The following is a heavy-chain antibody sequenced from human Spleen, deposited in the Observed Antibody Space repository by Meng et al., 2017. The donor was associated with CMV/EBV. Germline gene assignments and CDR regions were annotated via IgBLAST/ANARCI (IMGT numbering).Heavy chain of an antibody. D-gene: IGHD6-19*01. CDR3: AKELDSGGFYYFDY. CDR2: ITWDGGST. CDR1: GFTFDGYT. J-gene: IGHJ4*02. Sequence: GESLKISCAASGFTFDGYTMHWVRQAPGKGLEWVSLITWDGGSTYYADSVKGRFTISRDNSKNSLYLQIHSLRTEDSALYYCAKELDSGGFYYFDYWGQGTLVTVSS. V-gene: IGHV3-43*01.